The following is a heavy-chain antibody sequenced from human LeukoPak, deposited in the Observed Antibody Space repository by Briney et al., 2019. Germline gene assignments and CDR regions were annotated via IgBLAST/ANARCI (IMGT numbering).Heavy chain of an antibody. CDR3: ARVGAAAGTPPFDY. CDR2: IYYSGST. V-gene: IGHV4-59*01. J-gene: IGHJ4*02. Sequence: SETLSLTCTVSGGSISSYYWSWIRQPPGKGLEWIGYIYYSGSTNYNPSLKSRVTISVDTSKNQFSLKLSSVTAADTAVYYCARVGAAAGTPPFDYWGQGTLVTVSS. D-gene: IGHD6-13*01. CDR1: GGSISSYY.